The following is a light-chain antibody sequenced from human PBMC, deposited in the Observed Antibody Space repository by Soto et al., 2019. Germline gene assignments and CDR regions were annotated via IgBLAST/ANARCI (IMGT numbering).Light chain of an antibody. CDR1: QGVRSD. Sequence: EIAMTQSPDTLSVSPGNRATLSCRASQGVRSDLAWYQQKAGQSPRLLIYGASTRAAETPARFSGSGSETEFTPTISSLQSEHFAVYYCQQYSKWPLTFGGGTKVDIK. CDR3: QQYSKWPLT. J-gene: IGKJ4*01. V-gene: IGKV3-15*01. CDR2: GAS.